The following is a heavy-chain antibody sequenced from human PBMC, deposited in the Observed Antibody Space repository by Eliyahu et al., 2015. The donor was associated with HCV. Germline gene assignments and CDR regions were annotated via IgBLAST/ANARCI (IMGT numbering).Heavy chain of an antibody. D-gene: IGHD1-26*01. V-gene: IGHV1-69*04. CDR3: ASLKVGATITHFDY. CDR2: IIPILGIA. Sequence: QVQLVQSGAEVKKPGSSVKVSCKASGGXFXSYAISWVRQAPGQGLEWMGRIIPILGIANYAQKFQGRVTITADKSTSTAYMELSSLRSEDTAVYYCASLKVGATITHFDYWGQGTLVTVSS. J-gene: IGHJ4*02. CDR1: GGXFXSYA.